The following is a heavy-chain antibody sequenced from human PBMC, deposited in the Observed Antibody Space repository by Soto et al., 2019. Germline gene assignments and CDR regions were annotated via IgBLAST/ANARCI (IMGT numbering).Heavy chain of an antibody. V-gene: IGHV1-46*01. J-gene: IGHJ6*02. CDR1: GYTFTSYY. CDR3: ASVGYSSSVKFQSMGSKEYYYYYGMDV. CDR2: INPSGGST. D-gene: IGHD6-13*01. Sequence: GASVKVSCKASGYTFTSYYMHWVRQAPGQGLEWMGIINPSGGSTSYAQKFQGRVTMTRDTSTSTVYMELSSLRSEDTAVYYCASVGYSSSVKFQSMGSKEYYYYYGMDVWGQGTTVTVSS.